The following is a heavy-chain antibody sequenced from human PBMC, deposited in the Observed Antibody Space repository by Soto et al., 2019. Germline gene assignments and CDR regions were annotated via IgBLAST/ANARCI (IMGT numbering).Heavy chain of an antibody. CDR1: GGSISSSSYY. V-gene: IGHV4-39*01. D-gene: IGHD6-19*01. CDR3: ARLAWQWLVRAQNWFDP. Sequence: SETLSLTCTVSGGSISSSSYYWGWIRQPPGKGLEWIGSIYYSGSTYYNPSLKSRVTISVDTSKNQFSLKLSSVTAADTAVYYCARLAWQWLVRAQNWFDPWGQGTLVT. CDR2: IYYSGST. J-gene: IGHJ5*02.